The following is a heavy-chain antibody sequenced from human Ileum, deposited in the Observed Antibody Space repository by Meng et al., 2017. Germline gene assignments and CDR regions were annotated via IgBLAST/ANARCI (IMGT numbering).Heavy chain of an antibody. D-gene: IGHD4-23*01. CDR2: INHDGRT. V-gene: IGHV4-34*01. CDR3: ASARWDF. J-gene: IGHJ4*02. CDR1: GASFSANF. Sequence: QVQLQQWGAGLLKPSETLSLTCGVYGASFSANFWSWVRQIPGKGLEWVGEINHDGRTNYNPSLKSRVSISVDTTMNQFSLRLNSVTAADTAVYYCASARWDFWGQGTLVTVSS.